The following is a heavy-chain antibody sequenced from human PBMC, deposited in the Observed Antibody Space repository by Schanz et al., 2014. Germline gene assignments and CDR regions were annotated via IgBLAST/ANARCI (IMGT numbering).Heavy chain of an antibody. Sequence: QVQLVQSGAEVKKPGSSMKVSCKASGGTFSTYPINWLRQAPGQGLEWMGWISPYNGNTNYAQKLQGRVTMTADSSTSTSYMELTSLRFDDTAVYYCARDFSAYVGNYFDYWGQGTLVTVSS. D-gene: IGHD5-12*01. CDR3: ARDFSAYVGNYFDY. CDR1: GGTFSTYP. V-gene: IGHV1-18*04. J-gene: IGHJ4*02. CDR2: ISPYNGNT.